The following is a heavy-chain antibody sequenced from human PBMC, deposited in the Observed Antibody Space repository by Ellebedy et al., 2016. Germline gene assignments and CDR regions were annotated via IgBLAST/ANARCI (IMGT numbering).Heavy chain of an antibody. Sequence: GGSLRLSCAASGFTVSSNYMSWVRQAPGKGLEWVSVIYSGGSTYYADSVKGRFTISRDNSKNTLYLQMNSLRAEDTAVYYCARDHRVGATRYWGQGTLVTVSS. CDR3: ARDHRVGATRY. V-gene: IGHV3-66*01. D-gene: IGHD1-26*01. J-gene: IGHJ4*02. CDR2: IYSGGST. CDR1: GFTVSSNY.